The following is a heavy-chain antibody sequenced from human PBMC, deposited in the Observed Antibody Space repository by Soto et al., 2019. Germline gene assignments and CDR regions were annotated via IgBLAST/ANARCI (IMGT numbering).Heavy chain of an antibody. V-gene: IGHV3-7*01. J-gene: IGHJ5*01. D-gene: IGHD3-10*01. CDR3: ARGRAHLDS. CDR2: MKEDGGEI. Sequence: PGGSLRLSCVASGFTFNTYWMTWVRQAPGKGLEWVANMKEDGGEIYYLDSVKGRFTISRDNTKSSLYLQMNSLRAEDTAVYYCARGRAHLDSWGQGTLVTVSS. CDR1: GFTFNTYW.